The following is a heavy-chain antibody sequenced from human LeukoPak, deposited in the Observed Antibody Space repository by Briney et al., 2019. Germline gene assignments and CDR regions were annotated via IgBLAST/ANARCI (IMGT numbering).Heavy chain of an antibody. CDR1: GFTFDDYT. Sequence: GGSLRLSCAASGFTFDDYTMHWVRQAPGKGLEWVSLISWDGGDTYYADSVKGRFTISRDNSKNTLYLQMNSLRAEDTAVYYCAKVPPSYSSGWYTYYYMDVWGKGTTVTVSS. CDR3: AKVPPSYSSGWYTYYYMDV. D-gene: IGHD6-19*01. CDR2: ISWDGGDT. J-gene: IGHJ6*03. V-gene: IGHV3-43*01.